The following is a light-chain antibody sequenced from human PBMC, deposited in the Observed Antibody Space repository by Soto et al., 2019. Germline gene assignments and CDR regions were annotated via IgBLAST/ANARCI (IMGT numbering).Light chain of an antibody. V-gene: IGKV4-1*01. J-gene: IGKJ1*01. CDR1: QSVLYSSDNKNY. CDR2: WAS. CDR3: QQYYNTPRT. Sequence: DIVMTQSPASLAVSLGERATINCKSSQSVLYSSDNKNYIDWYQQKPGQPPKLLIFWASIRQTGVPDRFSGSGSGTDFTLTISSLQAEDVAVYYCQQYYNTPRTFGQGTKVEI.